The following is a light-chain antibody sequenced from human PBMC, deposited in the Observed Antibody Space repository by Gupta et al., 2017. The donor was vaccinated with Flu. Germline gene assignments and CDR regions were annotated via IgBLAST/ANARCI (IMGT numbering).Light chain of an antibody. CDR1: QSISSSY. V-gene: IGKV3-20*01. J-gene: IGKJ2*03. Sequence: EIVLTQSPGTLSLSPGERAPLSCRASQSISSSYLAWYQQKPGQAPRLVIYGASSRATGIPDRFSGSGSGTDFTLTISILEPEDFAVYYCQRYGSSPYSFGQGTKLEIK. CDR2: GAS. CDR3: QRYGSSPYS.